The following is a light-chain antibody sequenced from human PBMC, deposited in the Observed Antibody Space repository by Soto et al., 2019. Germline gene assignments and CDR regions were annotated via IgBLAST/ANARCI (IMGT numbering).Light chain of an antibody. J-gene: IGKJ1*01. CDR3: LQYDSSPRT. Sequence: ESVLTQSPGTLSLSPGERATLSCRASQSVSSSYLAWYQQKPGQAPRLLIYGASNRATGIPDRFSGSGSGTDFTITISRLEPEDFAVYYCLQYDSSPRTFGQGTKVDIK. CDR1: QSVSSSY. CDR2: GAS. V-gene: IGKV3-20*01.